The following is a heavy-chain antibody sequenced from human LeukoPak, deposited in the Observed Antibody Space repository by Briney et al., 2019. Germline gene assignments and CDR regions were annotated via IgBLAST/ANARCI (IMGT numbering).Heavy chain of an antibody. CDR1: GFNFSPYS. CDR3: VRVGLYYDSSVFG. V-gene: IGHV3-48*04. D-gene: IGHD3-22*01. Sequence: GSLILSCAASGFNFSPYSMNWVRQAPGKGLEWLSSISGSGSTMDYADSVRGRFTISRDNAKNSLYLLMTSLRVEDTAVYYCVRVGLYYDSSVFGWGQGTLVTISS. CDR2: ISGSGSTM. J-gene: IGHJ4*02.